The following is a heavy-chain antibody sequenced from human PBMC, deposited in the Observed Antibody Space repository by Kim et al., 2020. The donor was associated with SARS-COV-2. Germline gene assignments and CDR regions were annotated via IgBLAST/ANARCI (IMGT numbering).Heavy chain of an antibody. CDR2: IYPDGST. CDR1: GFTVSTNY. Sequence: GGSLRLSCAASGFTVSTNYMNWVRQVPGEGLEWVSVIYPDGSTYYADSVKGRFSISRDNSKNTVYLQMNILRTEDTAVYYCARRVGCSSTSCYFDYWGQGTLVTVSS. V-gene: IGHV3-66*02. J-gene: IGHJ4*02. D-gene: IGHD2-2*01. CDR3: ARRVGCSSTSCYFDY.